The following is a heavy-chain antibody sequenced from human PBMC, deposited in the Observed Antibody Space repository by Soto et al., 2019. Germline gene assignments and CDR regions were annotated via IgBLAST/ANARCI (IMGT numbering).Heavy chain of an antibody. CDR1: GGSISSYY. CDR3: ARDHGFGGFYYYGMDV. V-gene: IGHV4-59*01. Sequence: SETLSLTCTVSGGSISSYYWSWIRQPPGKGLEWIGYIYYSGSTNYNPSLKSRVTISVDTSKNQFSLKLSSVTAADTAVYYCARDHGFGGFYYYGMDVWGQGTTVTSP. D-gene: IGHD3-10*01. J-gene: IGHJ6*02. CDR2: IYYSGST.